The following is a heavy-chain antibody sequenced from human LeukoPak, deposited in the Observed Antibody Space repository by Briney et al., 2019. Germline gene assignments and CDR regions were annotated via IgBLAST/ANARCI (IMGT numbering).Heavy chain of an antibody. Sequence: GGSLRLSCAASGFTFSSYAMSWVRQAPGKGLEWVSAISGSGGSTYYADSVKGRFTISRDNSKNTLCLQMNSLRAEDTAVYYCAKANYYYDSSGYSHWGQGTLVTVSS. D-gene: IGHD3-22*01. CDR1: GFTFSSYA. CDR2: ISGSGGST. J-gene: IGHJ4*02. CDR3: AKANYYYDSSGYSH. V-gene: IGHV3-23*01.